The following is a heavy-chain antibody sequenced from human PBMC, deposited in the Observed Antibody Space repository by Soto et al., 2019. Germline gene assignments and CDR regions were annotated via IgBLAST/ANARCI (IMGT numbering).Heavy chain of an antibody. D-gene: IGHD2-2*01. CDR1: GFTFSSYS. Sequence: PGGSLRLSCAASGFTFSSYSMNWVRQAPGKGLEWVSSISSSSSYIYYADSVKGRFTISRDNAKNSLYLQMNSLRAEDTAVYYCARDRIVVVPAADLDYYYYYGMDVWGQGTTVTVSS. V-gene: IGHV3-21*01. CDR2: ISSSSSYI. CDR3: ARDRIVVVPAADLDYYYYYGMDV. J-gene: IGHJ6*02.